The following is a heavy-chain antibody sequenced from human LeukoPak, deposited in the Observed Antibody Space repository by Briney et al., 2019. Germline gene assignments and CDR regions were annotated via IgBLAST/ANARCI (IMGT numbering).Heavy chain of an antibody. V-gene: IGHV1-2*02. D-gene: IGHD2-15*01. Sequence: GASVKVSCKASRYTFSKYYIHWIRQAPRQGLEWMGGINPNSGGTNYTQKFQGRVTMTRDTPISTAYMELSRLRSDDTAVYYCAREKLLPYYYYYMDVWGKGTTVTVSS. J-gene: IGHJ6*03. CDR2: INPNSGGT. CDR1: RYTFSKYY. CDR3: AREKLLPYYYYYMDV.